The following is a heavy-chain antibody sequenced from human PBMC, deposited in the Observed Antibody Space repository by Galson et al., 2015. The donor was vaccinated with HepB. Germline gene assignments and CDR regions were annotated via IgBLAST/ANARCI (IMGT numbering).Heavy chain of an antibody. D-gene: IGHD3-16*01. V-gene: IGHV3-23*01. CDR2: ISGSGGST. Sequence: SLRLSCAASGFTFSSYALSWVRQAPGKGLEWVSAISGSGGSTYYADSVKGRFTISRDNSKNTLYLQMNSLRAEDTAVYYCKGGYYYYGMDVWGQGTTVTVSS. CDR3: KGGYYYYGMDV. J-gene: IGHJ6*02. CDR1: GFTFSSYA.